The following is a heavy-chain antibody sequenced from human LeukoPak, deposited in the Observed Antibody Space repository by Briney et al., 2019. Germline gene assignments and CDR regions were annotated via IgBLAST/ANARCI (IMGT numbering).Heavy chain of an antibody. D-gene: IGHD4-11*01. V-gene: IGHV3-74*01. CDR3: ARGGYSNPWFDP. J-gene: IGHJ5*02. CDR2: INSDGSST. Sequence: PGGFLRLSCAASGFTFSSYWMHWVRQAPGKGLVWVSRINSDGSSTSYADSVKGRFTISRDNAKNTLYLQMNSLRAEDTAVYYCARGGYSNPWFDPWGQGTLVTVSS. CDR1: GFTFSSYW.